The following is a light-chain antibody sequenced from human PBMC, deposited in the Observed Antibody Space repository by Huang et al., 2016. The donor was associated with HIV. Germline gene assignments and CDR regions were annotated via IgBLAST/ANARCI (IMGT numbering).Light chain of an antibody. V-gene: IGKV1-39*01. CDR1: QSSSSY. J-gene: IGKJ2*01. CDR3: QQSYSTLRYT. CDR2: AAS. Sequence: DIQMTQSPSSLSASVGDRVTITCRARQSSSSYLNWYQQKPGKAPKLLIYAASSLQSGVPSRFSGSGSWTDFTLTISSLQPEDFATYYCQQSYSTLRYTFGQGTKLEIK.